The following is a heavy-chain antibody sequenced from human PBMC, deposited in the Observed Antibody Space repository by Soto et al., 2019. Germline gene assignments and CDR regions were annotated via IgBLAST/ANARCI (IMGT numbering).Heavy chain of an antibody. Sequence: QVQLVESGGGVVQPGRSLRLSCAASGFTFSTYGMHWVRQAPGKGLEWVAVIWYAGSNKYYADSVKGRFTISRDNSKNTLYLQMNSLRAEDTTVYYCARGTVHFDYWGQGTLVTVSS. CDR3: ARGTVHFDY. D-gene: IGHD4-17*01. V-gene: IGHV3-33*01. CDR2: IWYAGSNK. J-gene: IGHJ4*02. CDR1: GFTFSTYG.